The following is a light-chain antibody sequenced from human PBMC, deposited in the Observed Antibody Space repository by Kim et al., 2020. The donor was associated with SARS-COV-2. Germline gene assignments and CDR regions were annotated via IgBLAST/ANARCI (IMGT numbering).Light chain of an antibody. J-gene: IGKJ1*01. CDR3: QQSYSRLWT. CDR1: HNITSY. V-gene: IGKV1-39*01. CDR2: AAS. Sequence: DIQMTQSSSSLSASVADRVTITCRASHNITSYLNWYQQKPGKAPKLLICAASTLQSGVPFRFSGSGSGTDFTLTISSLQAEDFATYYCQQSYSRLWTFGQGTKVDIK.